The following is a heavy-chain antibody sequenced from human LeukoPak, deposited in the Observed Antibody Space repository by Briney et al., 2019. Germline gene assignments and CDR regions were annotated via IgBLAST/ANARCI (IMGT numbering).Heavy chain of an antibody. CDR2: IFYSGST. J-gene: IGHJ4*02. Sequence: SETLSLTCTVSGGSISTSNYYWGWIRQPPGKGLEWIGNIFYSGSTYYSPSLKSRVTISLDTSRNQFSLKLSSVTAADTAVYYCARVGTGATVSSRAPDFDYWGQGTLVTVSS. CDR1: GGSISTSNYY. D-gene: IGHD6-25*01. CDR3: ARVGTGATVSSRAPDFDY. V-gene: IGHV4-39*07.